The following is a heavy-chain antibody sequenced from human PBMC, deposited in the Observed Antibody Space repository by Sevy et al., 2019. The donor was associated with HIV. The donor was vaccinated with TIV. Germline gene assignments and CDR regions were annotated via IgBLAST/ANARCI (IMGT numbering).Heavy chain of an antibody. D-gene: IGHD1-26*01. J-gene: IGHJ3*02. Sequence: GGSLKLSCAASGFTFRSYTMNWVRQAPGKGLEWVACISSTSANTYTADSLKGRFSISRDNAENSLFLQMNSLRAEDTAVYYCAGRVTADSYDAFDIWGQGTMVTVSS. CDR1: GFTFRSYT. CDR2: ISSTSANT. CDR3: AGRVTADSYDAFDI. V-gene: IGHV3-21*01.